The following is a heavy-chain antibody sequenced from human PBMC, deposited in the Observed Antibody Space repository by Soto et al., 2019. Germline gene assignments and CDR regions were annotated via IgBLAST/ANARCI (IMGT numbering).Heavy chain of an antibody. Sequence: GTPAEVTCKECGGSINNYASSWVRQENGQGLEWMGGIIPMFGTLNYAQKFQGRVTIAADGSTSTAYMELTSLRSEYTAVYYCARGLRTGNYGMDVWGQGTTVTV. CDR1: GGSINNYA. D-gene: IGHD2-15*01. CDR3: ARGLRTGNYGMDV. V-gene: IGHV1-69*13. CDR2: IIPMFGTL. J-gene: IGHJ6*02.